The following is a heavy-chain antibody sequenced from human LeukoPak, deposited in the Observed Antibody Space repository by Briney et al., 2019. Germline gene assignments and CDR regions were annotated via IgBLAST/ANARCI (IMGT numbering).Heavy chain of an antibody. CDR2: ISGSGGST. D-gene: IGHD6-13*01. J-gene: IGHJ4*02. CDR3: ARVAYSSSWYIDY. Sequence: PGGSLRLSCAASGFTFSSYAMSWVRQAPGKGLEWVSSISGSGGSTYYADSVKGRFTISRDNSKNTLYLQMNSLRAEDTAVYYCARVAYSSSWYIDYWGQGTLVTVSS. V-gene: IGHV3-23*01. CDR1: GFTFSSYA.